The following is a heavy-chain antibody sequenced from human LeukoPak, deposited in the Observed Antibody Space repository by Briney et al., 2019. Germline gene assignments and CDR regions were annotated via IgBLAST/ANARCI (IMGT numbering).Heavy chain of an antibody. CDR3: VKDRWVDY. J-gene: IGHJ4*02. CDR1: GFTFSSYW. Sequence: PGGSLRLSCAASGFTFSSYWMHWVRQAPGRGLQYVSSISSDGVKTYYADSVKGRFTISRDNSKNTLYLQMSSLRLEDTAVYYCVKDRWVDYWGQGALVTVSS. V-gene: IGHV3-64D*09. D-gene: IGHD5-24*01. CDR2: ISSDGVKT.